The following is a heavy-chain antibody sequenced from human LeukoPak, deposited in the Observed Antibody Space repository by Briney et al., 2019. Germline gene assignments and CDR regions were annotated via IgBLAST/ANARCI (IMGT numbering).Heavy chain of an antibody. Sequence: SETLSLTCTVSGYSISSGYYRGWIRQPPGKRLEWVGSIHSSGNTYYNPSLKSRVTISEDTSKNQFSLKMSSVTAADTAVYYCARSILRAMVRGVMGYWGQGTLVTVSS. CDR2: IHSSGNT. V-gene: IGHV4-38-2*02. J-gene: IGHJ4*02. CDR1: GYSISSGYY. D-gene: IGHD3-10*01. CDR3: ARSILRAMVRGVMGY.